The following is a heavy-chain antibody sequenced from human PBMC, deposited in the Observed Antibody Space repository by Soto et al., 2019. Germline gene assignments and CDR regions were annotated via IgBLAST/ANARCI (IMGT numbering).Heavy chain of an antibody. V-gene: IGHV3-9*01. J-gene: IGHJ5*01. CDR1: GFTFDGYA. Sequence: GGSLRLSCAASGFTFDGYAMHWVRQAPGKGLEWVSGITWNSGNTDYSDSVKGRFTISRDNAKRFIYLQMSGLRPEDTALYYCVKDVTAAAGIAFDSWGQGTLVTVSS. CDR2: ITWNSGNT. D-gene: IGHD6-13*01. CDR3: VKDVTAAAGIAFDS.